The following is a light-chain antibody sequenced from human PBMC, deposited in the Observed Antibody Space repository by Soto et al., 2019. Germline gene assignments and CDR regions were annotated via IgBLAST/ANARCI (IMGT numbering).Light chain of an antibody. V-gene: IGLV2-8*01. CDR2: EVS. CDR3: SSFAGNNNLV. J-gene: IGLJ2*01. CDR1: SSDVGGYNY. Sequence: LTQPHSVSESPGQSVTISCTGTSSDVGGYNYVSWYQQHPGKAPKLMISEVSKRPSGVPDRFSGSKSGNTASLTVSGLQAEDEADYYCSSFAGNNNLVFGGGTKLTVL.